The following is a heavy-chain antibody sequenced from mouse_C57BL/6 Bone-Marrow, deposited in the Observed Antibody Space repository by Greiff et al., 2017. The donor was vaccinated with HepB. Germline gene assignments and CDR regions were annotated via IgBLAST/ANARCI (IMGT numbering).Heavy chain of an antibody. J-gene: IGHJ4*01. CDR2: ISNLAYSI. Sequence: EVKLLESGGGLVQPGGSLKLSCAASGFTFSDYGMAWVRQAPRKGPEWVAFISNLAYSIYYADTVTGRFTISRENAKNTLYLEMSSLRSEDTAMYYCARLPIYYDYDVGAMDYWGQGTSVTVSS. D-gene: IGHD2-4*01. CDR3: ARLPIYYDYDVGAMDY. V-gene: IGHV5-15*01. CDR1: GFTFSDYG.